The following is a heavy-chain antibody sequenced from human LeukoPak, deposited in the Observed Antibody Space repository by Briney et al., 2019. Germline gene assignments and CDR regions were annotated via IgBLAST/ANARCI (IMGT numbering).Heavy chain of an antibody. V-gene: IGHV4-59*12. CDR2: FYYSGTT. Sequence: KASETLSLTCTVSGGSISSYYWSWVRQPPGKGLEWIGFFYYSGTTNYNPSLKSRVTISVDTSKHQFSLNLSAMTDSDTALSCCARDYSRVYCAYWYFDLWGRGTLVTVSS. CDR1: GGSISSYY. J-gene: IGHJ2*01. CDR3: ARDYSRVYCAYWYFDL. D-gene: IGHD2-8*02.